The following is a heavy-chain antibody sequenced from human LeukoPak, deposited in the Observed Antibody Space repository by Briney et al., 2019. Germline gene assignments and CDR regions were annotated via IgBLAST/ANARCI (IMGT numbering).Heavy chain of an antibody. V-gene: IGHV1-2*02. CDR1: GYTFTGYY. D-gene: IGHD6-19*01. Sequence: VASVKVSCKASGYTFTGYYMHWVRQAPGQGLEWMGWINPNSGGTNYAQKFQGRVTMTRDTSISTAYMELSRLRSDDTAVYYCARIWYSNGWYHHAFDIWGQGTMVTVSS. CDR3: ARIWYSNGWYHHAFDI. J-gene: IGHJ3*02. CDR2: INPNSGGT.